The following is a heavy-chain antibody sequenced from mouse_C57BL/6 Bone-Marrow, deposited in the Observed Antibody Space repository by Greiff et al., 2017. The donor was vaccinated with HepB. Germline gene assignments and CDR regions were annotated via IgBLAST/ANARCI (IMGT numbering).Heavy chain of an antibody. CDR2: ISGGGGNT. CDR1: GFTFSSYT. CDR3: ARQGLSMDY. Sequence: EVKLVEPGGGLVKPGGSLKLSCAASGFTFSSYTMSWVRQTPEKRLEWVATISGGGGNTYYPDSVKGRFTISRDNAKNTLYLQMSSLRSEDTALYYCARQGLSMDYWGQGTSVTVSS. V-gene: IGHV5-9*01. J-gene: IGHJ4*01. D-gene: IGHD6-1*01.